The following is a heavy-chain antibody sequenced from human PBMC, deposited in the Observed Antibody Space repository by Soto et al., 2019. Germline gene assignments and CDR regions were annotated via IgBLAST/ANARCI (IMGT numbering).Heavy chain of an antibody. CDR3: ASGASRWYPYFFDS. CDR2: IIPYYNTL. CDR1: EGTFNSYA. V-gene: IGHV1-69*01. D-gene: IGHD6-13*01. J-gene: IGHJ4*02. Sequence: QAQVVQSGAEVRKPGSSVKLSCKASEGTFNSYAIAWVRQVPGQGLEWMGGIIPYYNTLNYAQKFQDRVTITADDSTNTVYMELSSLRSDDTAVYFCASGASRWYPYFFDSWAQGTLVTVSS.